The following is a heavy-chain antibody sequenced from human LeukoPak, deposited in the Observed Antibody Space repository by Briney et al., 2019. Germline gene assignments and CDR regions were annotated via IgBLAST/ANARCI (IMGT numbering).Heavy chain of an antibody. D-gene: IGHD2-15*01. CDR2: LWYDGSNK. J-gene: IGHJ4*02. V-gene: IGHV3-33*08. Sequence: GGSLRLSCAASGFTFSSYSMNWVRQAPGKGLEWVAILWYDGSNKYYADSVKGRFTISRDNSKNTLYLQMNSLRAEDTAVYYCARDCSGGSCLDYWGQGTLVTVSS. CDR1: GFTFSSYS. CDR3: ARDCSGGSCLDY.